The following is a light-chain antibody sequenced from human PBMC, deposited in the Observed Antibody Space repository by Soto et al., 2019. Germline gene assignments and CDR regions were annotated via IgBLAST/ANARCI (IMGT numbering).Light chain of an antibody. Sequence: DIQMTQSPSFLSASVGDRVTITCRASQSIANSLNWYQQKPGKAPKLLIYDASSLESGVPSRFSGSGSGTEFTLTISSLQPDDFATYYCQHYNSYSEAFGQGTKVDIK. CDR3: QHYNSYSEA. J-gene: IGKJ1*01. CDR1: QSIANS. V-gene: IGKV1-5*01. CDR2: DAS.